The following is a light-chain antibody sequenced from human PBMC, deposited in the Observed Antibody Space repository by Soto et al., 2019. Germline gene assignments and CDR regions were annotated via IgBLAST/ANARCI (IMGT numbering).Light chain of an antibody. CDR2: DAS. CDR3: QNLNSYLGGFT. J-gene: IGKJ4*01. CDR1: QGISSA. Sequence: AIQLTQSPSSLSASVGDRVTITCRASQGISSALAWYQQKPGKAPKLLIYDASSLESGVPSRFSGSGSGTDFTLPISSLQPEVFEIYYGQNLNSYLGGFTLGGGTKVDIK. V-gene: IGKV1-13*02.